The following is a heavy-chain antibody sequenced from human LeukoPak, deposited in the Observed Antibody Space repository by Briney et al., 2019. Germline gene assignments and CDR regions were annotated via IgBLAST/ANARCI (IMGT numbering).Heavy chain of an antibody. CDR3: ARDPTNTRADAFDI. D-gene: IGHD2-8*01. CDR1: GGSISSYY. Sequence: PSETLSLTCTVSGGSISSYYWSWIRQPPGKGLEWIGYNYYSGSTNYNPSLKSRVTISVDTSKNQFSLKLSSVTAADTAVYYCARDPTNTRADAFDIWGQGTMVTVSS. CDR2: NYYSGST. J-gene: IGHJ3*02. V-gene: IGHV4-59*01.